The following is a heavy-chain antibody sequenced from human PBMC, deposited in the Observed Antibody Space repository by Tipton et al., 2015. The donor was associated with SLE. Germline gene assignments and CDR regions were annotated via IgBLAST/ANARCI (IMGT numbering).Heavy chain of an antibody. V-gene: IGHV4-39*01. Sequence: LRLSCTVSGGSISSSSYYWGWIRQPPGKGLEWIGSIYYSGSTYYNPSLKSRVTISVDTSKNQFSLKLSSVTAADTAVYYCARRAVVVPAAIEEYYFDYWGQGTLVTVSS. J-gene: IGHJ4*02. CDR3: ARRAVVVPAAIEEYYFDY. D-gene: IGHD2-2*02. CDR1: GGSISSSSYY. CDR2: IYYSGST.